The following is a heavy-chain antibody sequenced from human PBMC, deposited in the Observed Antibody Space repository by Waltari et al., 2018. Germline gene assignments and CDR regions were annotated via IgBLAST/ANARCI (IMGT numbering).Heavy chain of an antibody. J-gene: IGHJ6*03. D-gene: IGHD1-1*01. CDR1: GFTFSSYG. CDR3: ARPPWNSPEHPYYYMDV. V-gene: IGHV3-48*02. CDR2: ISGSSSTI. Sequence: EVQVVESGGGLVQPGGSLRLSCAASGFTFSSYGMNWVRQAPGKGLEWVSYISGSSSTIYYADSVKGRFTISRDNAKNSLYPQMNSLRDEDTAVYYCARPPWNSPEHPYYYMDVWGKGTTVTVSS.